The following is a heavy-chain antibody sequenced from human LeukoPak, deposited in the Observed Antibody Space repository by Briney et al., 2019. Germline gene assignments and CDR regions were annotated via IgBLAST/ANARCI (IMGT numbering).Heavy chain of an antibody. CDR2: IYSGGGA. D-gene: IGHD6-25*01. Sequence: GGSLRLSCAASGFTVSTNYMGWVRQAPGKGLDWVSVIYSGGGAYYADSVKDQFTIFRDTSKNTLYLQMNSLRPEDTAVYYCARGSSLAAAARGFDYWGQGTLVTVSS. CDR1: GFTVSTNY. CDR3: ARGSSLAAAARGFDY. V-gene: IGHV3-66*02. J-gene: IGHJ4*02.